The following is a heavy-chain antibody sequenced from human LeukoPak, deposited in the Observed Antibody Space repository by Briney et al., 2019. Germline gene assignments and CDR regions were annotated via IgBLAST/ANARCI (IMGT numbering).Heavy chain of an antibody. V-gene: IGHV3-9*01. Sequence: GRSLRLSCAASGFTFDDYAMHWVRQAPGKGLEWVSGISWNSGSIGYADSVKGRFTISRDNAKNSLYLQMNSLRAEDTAVYYCARFYGSGSSAYYYGMDVWGKGTTVTVSS. CDR2: ISWNSGSI. J-gene: IGHJ6*04. D-gene: IGHD3-10*01. CDR1: GFTFDDYA. CDR3: ARFYGSGSSAYYYGMDV.